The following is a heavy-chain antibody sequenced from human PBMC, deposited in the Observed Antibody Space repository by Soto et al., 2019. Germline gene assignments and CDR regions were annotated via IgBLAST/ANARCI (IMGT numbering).Heavy chain of an antibody. J-gene: IGHJ4*02. V-gene: IGHV1-3*05. CDR1: GYTFTGYA. CDR2: INAGNGNT. CDR3: ARAVAVAAGFDY. Sequence: QVQLVQSGAEEKKPGASVKVSCKASGYTFTGYAMHWVRQAPGQRLEWMGWINAGNGNTKYSQKFQGRVTITRDTSASTAYMELSSLRSDDTAVYYCARAVAVAAGFDYWGQGTLVTVSS. D-gene: IGHD6-19*01.